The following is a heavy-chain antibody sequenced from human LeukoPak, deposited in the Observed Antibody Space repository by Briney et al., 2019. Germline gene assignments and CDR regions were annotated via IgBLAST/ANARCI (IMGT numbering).Heavy chain of an antibody. CDR3: AKTLKPYYYDSSGDFDY. Sequence: PGGSLRLSCAASGFTFSSYAMSWVRQAPGKGLQWVSALSGSGLSTYYADSVKGRFTISRDNSKNTLYLQMNSLRAEDTAVYYCAKTLKPYYYDSSGDFDYWGQGTLVTVSS. CDR1: GFTFSSYA. CDR2: LSGSGLST. J-gene: IGHJ4*02. V-gene: IGHV3-23*01. D-gene: IGHD3-22*01.